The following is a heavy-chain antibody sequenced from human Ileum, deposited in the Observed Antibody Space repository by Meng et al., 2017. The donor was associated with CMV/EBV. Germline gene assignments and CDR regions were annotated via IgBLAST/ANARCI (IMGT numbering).Heavy chain of an antibody. CDR2: VSNDED. CDR1: GFSFRSYV. V-gene: IGHV3-30*04. Sequence: VRLVESGGGVVQPGTSVRLSCAASGFSFRSYVMHWVRQVPGKGLEWVAIVSNDEDFYAKSVEGRFTISRDNSKNTVYLQMNSLRTEDTAVYYCARGMAGFWWAFEYWGQGSLVTVSS. D-gene: IGHD2-21*01. J-gene: IGHJ4*02. CDR3: ARGMAGFWWAFEY.